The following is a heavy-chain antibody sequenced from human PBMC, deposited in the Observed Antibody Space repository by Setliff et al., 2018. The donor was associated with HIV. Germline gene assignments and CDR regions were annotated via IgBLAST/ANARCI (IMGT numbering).Heavy chain of an antibody. V-gene: IGHV3-23*01. J-gene: IGHJ4*02. CDR1: GFTFSSYA. CDR2: ISGSGGST. Sequence: TGGSLRLSCATSGFTFSSYAMSWVRQAPGKGLEWVSTISGSGGSTYYADSVKGRFTISRDNSKNTLYLQMNSLRAEDTAVYYCAKIGLGRHGGNSFHYWGQGTLVTVSS. D-gene: IGHD2-21*02. CDR3: AKIGLGRHGGNSFHY.